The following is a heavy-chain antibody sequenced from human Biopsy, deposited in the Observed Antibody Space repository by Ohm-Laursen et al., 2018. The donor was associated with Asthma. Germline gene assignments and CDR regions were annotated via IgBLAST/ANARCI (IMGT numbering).Heavy chain of an antibody. V-gene: IGHV3-30*03. CDR1: GFVFSQSG. J-gene: IGHJ4*02. CDR3: GTVVAANPFQGDC. CDR2: ASSDGHNQ. Sequence: SLRLSCTASGFVFSQSGMHWVRQAAGKGLEWVALASSDGHNQYYEDSVKGRFTISRDNSKNTVYLDISSLRIEDTAVFYCGTVVAANPFQGDCWGQGTLVTVSS. D-gene: IGHD2-15*01.